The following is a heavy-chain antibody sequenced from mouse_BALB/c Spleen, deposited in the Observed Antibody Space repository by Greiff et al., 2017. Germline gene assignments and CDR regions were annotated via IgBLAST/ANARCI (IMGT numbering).Heavy chain of an antibody. D-gene: IGHD1-2*01. CDR3: ARGLNNSLLRLGAMDY. Sequence: DVKLVESGGGLVKPGGSLKLPCAASGFTFSSYALSWVRQPPEKRLEWVASISSGGSTYYPDSVKGRFTISRDNARNILYLQMSSLRSEDTAMYYCARGLNNSLLRLGAMDYWGQGTSVTVSS. V-gene: IGHV5-6-5*01. J-gene: IGHJ4*01. CDR2: ISSGGST. CDR1: GFTFSSYA.